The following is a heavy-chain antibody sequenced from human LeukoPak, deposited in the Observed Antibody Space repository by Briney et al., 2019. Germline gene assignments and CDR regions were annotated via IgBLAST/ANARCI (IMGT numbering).Heavy chain of an antibody. CDR3: ARAGAGTTPPLPDY. CDR1: GGTFSSYA. V-gene: IGHV1-69*04. D-gene: IGHD1-7*01. Sequence: SVKVSCKASGGTFSSYAISWVRQAPGQGLEWMGRIIPILGIANYAQKFQGRVTITADKSTSTAYMELSSLRSEDTAVYYCARAGAGTTPPLPDYWGQGTLVTVS. J-gene: IGHJ4*02. CDR2: IIPILGIA.